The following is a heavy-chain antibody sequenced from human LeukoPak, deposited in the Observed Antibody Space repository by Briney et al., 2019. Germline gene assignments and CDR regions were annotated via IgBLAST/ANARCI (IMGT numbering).Heavy chain of an antibody. J-gene: IGHJ4*02. CDR2: ISTGSTTI. CDR3: ARGFYTPDY. CDR1: GFTFRSYG. V-gene: IGHV3-48*01. Sequence: PGGSLRLSCAVSGFTFRSYGMNWVRQAPGKGLEWVSYISTGSTTISYADSVKGRFTISRDNAKSSLYLEMNSLRAEDTAMYYCARGFYTPDYWGQGTLVTVSS.